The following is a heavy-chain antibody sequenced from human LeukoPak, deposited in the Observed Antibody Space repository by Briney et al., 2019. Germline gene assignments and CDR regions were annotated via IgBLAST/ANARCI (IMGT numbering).Heavy chain of an antibody. CDR3: ARLRRWLDP. CDR2: IYYSGST. Sequence: KPSETLSLTCTVSGGSISSYYWSWIRQPPGKGLEWIGYIYYSGSTNYNPSLKSRVTISVDTSKNQFSLKLSSVTAADTAVYYCARLRRWLDPWGQGTLVTVSS. V-gene: IGHV4-59*01. J-gene: IGHJ5*02. CDR1: GGSISSYY.